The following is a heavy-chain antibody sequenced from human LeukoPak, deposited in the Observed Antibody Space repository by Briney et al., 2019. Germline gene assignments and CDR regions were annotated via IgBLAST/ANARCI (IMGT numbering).Heavy chain of an antibody. Sequence: PGGSLRLSCAASGFTFSSYGMHWVRQAPGKGLEWVAVISYDGSNKYYADSVKGRFTISRDNSKNTLYLQMNSLGAEDTAVYYCAKGVAAAGIWYFDYWGQGTLVTVSS. D-gene: IGHD6-13*01. CDR2: ISYDGSNK. V-gene: IGHV3-30*18. CDR1: GFTFSSYG. J-gene: IGHJ4*02. CDR3: AKGVAAAGIWYFDY.